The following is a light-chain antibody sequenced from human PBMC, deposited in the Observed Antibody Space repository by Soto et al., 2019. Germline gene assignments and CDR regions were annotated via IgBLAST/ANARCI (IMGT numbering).Light chain of an antibody. Sequence: QLVLTQPASVSGSPGQSITISCTGSSTNIGSSSLVSWYQQHPGKAPKLMIYEGTKRPSGLSDRFSGSKSGNTASLTISGLQAEDEADYFCCSYAGSDNYVLFGGGTKLTVL. CDR1: STNIGSSSL. CDR3: CSYAGSDNYVL. V-gene: IGLV2-23*01. J-gene: IGLJ2*01. CDR2: EGT.